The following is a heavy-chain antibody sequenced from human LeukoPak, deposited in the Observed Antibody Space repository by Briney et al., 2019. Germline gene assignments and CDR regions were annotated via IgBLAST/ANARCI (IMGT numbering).Heavy chain of an antibody. D-gene: IGHD6-19*01. V-gene: IGHV4-61*01. Sequence: SETPSLTCTVTGDSVSSGSSYWSWIRQPPGKGLEWIGYIYHSGSTNYNPSLKNRVTISLDTSKNQFSLKLSSVTAADTAVYYCARGSGWYFVYWGQGTLVTVSS. J-gene: IGHJ4*02. CDR2: IYHSGST. CDR3: ARGSGWYFVY. CDR1: GDSVSSGSSY.